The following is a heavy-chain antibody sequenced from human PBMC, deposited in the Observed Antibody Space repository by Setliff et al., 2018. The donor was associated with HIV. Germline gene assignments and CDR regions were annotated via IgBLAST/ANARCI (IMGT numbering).Heavy chain of an antibody. CDR3: ARVGSGWSTFDY. Sequence: ASVKVSCKASGYTLTTYGISWVRQAPGQGPEWMGWTNTETGNPMYAQGFRGRFVFSLDTSVSTAFLQINRLKAEDTAKYYCARVGSGWSTFDYWGQGALVTVSS. J-gene: IGHJ4*02. CDR1: GYTLTTYG. D-gene: IGHD6-13*01. CDR2: TNTETGNP. V-gene: IGHV7-4-1*02.